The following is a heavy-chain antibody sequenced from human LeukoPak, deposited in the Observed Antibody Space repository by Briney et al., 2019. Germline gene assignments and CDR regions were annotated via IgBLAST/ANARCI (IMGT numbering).Heavy chain of an antibody. V-gene: IGHV4-39*01. Sequence: SETLSLTCTVSGGSISSSSYYWGWIRQPPGKGLEWIGSIYYSGSTYYNPSLRSRVTISVDPSKNQFSLKLSSVTAADTAVYYCARHSGYSYGYAYYYYYMDVWGKGTTVTVSS. CDR2: IYYSGST. CDR3: ARHSGYSYGYAYYYYYMDV. J-gene: IGHJ6*03. D-gene: IGHD5-18*01. CDR1: GGSISSSSYY.